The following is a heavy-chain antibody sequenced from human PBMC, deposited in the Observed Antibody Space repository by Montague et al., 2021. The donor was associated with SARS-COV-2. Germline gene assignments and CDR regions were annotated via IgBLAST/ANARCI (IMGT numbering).Heavy chain of an antibody. CDR2: TYYSGST. CDR1: GGSISSYY. D-gene: IGHD2-21*01. V-gene: IGHV4-59*12. CDR3: AREVRGRIVVVIAIPYYYFDY. J-gene: IGHJ4*02. Sequence: SETLSLTCTVSGGSISSYYWSWIRQPPGKGLEWIGYTYYSGSTNYNPSLKSRVAISVDTSKNQFSLKLSSVTAADTAVYYCAREVRGRIVVVIAIPYYYFDYWGQGTLVTVSS.